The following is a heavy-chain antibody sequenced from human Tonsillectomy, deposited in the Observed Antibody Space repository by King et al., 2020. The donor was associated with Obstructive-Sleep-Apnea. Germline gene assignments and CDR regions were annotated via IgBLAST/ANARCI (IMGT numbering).Heavy chain of an antibody. D-gene: IGHD6-19*01. V-gene: IGHV3-9*01. CDR3: VKDKNSGWYVDYFDY. J-gene: IGHJ4*02. Sequence: VQLVESGGGLVQPGRSLRLSCAASGFTFDDYAMHWVRQAPGKGLEWVSGISWNSGSTGYDDAVKGRFTHSSDSAKTSLYLQMSSLTAEDTAFYYCVKDKNSGWYVDYFDYWGRGTLVTVSS. CDR1: GFTFDDYA. CDR2: ISWNSGST.